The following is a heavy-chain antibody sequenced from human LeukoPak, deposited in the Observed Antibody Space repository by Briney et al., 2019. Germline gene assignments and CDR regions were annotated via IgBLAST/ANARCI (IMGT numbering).Heavy chain of an antibody. J-gene: IGHJ4*02. V-gene: IGHV3-30-3*01. CDR2: ISYDGSNK. D-gene: IGHD3-22*01. CDR1: GFTFSSYA. Sequence: PGGSLRLSCAASGFTFSSYAMHWVRQAPGKGLEWVAVISYDGSNKNYADSVKGRFTISRDNSKNTLYLQMNSLRAEDTAVYYCARVEAYYDSSGNFDYWGQGTLVTVSS. CDR3: ARVEAYYDSSGNFDY.